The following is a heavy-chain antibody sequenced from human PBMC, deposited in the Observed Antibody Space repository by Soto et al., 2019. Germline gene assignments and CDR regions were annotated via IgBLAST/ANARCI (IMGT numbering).Heavy chain of an antibody. CDR2: INHSGST. J-gene: IGHJ4*02. CDR3: ARRCSDNNCYSFYIFDF. V-gene: IGHV4-34*01. D-gene: IGHD2-15*01. CDR1: CVSFSGDY. Sequence: SETLPLTCAVYCVSFSGDYWNWIRQPQGKGLEWIGEINHSGSTSYNPSLESRVSILIDTSKNQFSLKLSSVTAADTAVYYCARRCSDNNCYSFYIFDFWGQGAQVTVSS.